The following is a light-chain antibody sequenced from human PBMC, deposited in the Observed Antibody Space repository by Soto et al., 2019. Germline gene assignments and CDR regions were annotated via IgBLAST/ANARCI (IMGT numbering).Light chain of an antibody. CDR3: QQYGNSRGT. CDR2: NAS. V-gene: IGKV3-20*01. Sequence: EIVLTQSPGTLSLSPGERATLSCRASQSVSSSYLAWYQQKPGQAPRLLIYNASSRATGIPDRFSGSGSGTDYTLTIRRLEPEDFAVYYCQQYGNSRGTLGQWTKV. CDR1: QSVSSSY. J-gene: IGKJ1*01.